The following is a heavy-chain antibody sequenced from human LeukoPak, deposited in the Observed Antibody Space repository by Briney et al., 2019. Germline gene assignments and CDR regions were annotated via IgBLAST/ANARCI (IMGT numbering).Heavy chain of an antibody. CDR2: INPSGGST. Sequence: ASVKVSCKASGYTFTSYYMHWVLQAPGQGLEWMGIINPSGGSTSYARKIQGRVTMTRDTSTSTVYMELSSLRSEDTAVYYCARTIAAAGSLVWFDPWGQGTLVTVSS. CDR1: GYTFTSYY. CDR3: ARTIAAAGSLVWFDP. D-gene: IGHD6-13*01. V-gene: IGHV1-46*01. J-gene: IGHJ5*02.